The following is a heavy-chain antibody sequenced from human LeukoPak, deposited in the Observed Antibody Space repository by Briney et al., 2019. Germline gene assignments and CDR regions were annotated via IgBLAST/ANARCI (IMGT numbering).Heavy chain of an antibody. CDR3: ARGIQLWFSCVFDY. CDR2: INHSGST. V-gene: IGHV4-34*01. D-gene: IGHD5-18*01. CDR1: GGSSSGYY. Sequence: SETLSRTCAVYGGSSSGYYWSWIRQPPGKGLEWIGEINHSGSTNYNPSLKSRVTISVDTSKNQFSLKLSSVTAADTAVYYCARGIQLWFSCVFDYWGQGTLVTVSS. J-gene: IGHJ4*02.